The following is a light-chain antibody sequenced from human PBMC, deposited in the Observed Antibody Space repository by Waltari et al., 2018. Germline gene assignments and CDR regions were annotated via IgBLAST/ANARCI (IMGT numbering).Light chain of an antibody. CDR2: WAS. CDR3: QQYYSTPYT. V-gene: IGKV4-1*01. J-gene: IGKJ2*01. Sequence: DIVMTQSPDSLAVSLGERATINCKSSQSVLHSSNNENYLAWYQQKPGQPPNLLIYWASTRQSGDPDRFSGSGSGTDFTLTISSLQAEDVAVYYCQQYYSTPYTFGQGTKLEIK. CDR1: QSVLHSSNNENY.